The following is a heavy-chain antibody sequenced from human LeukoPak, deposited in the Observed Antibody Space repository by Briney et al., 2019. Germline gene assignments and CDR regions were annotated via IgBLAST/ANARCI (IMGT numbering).Heavy chain of an antibody. CDR2: ISPSGGST. V-gene: IGHV1-46*01. CDR3: AREGIRVSRRYFDY. Sequence: ASVKVSCKAFGYTFTSNYMHWVRQAPGQGPEWMGVISPSGGSTTYAQKFQGRVTLTRDMSTSTAYMELRSLRSDDTAVYYCAREGIRVSRRYFDYWGQGTLVTVSS. J-gene: IGHJ4*02. CDR1: GYTFTSNY. D-gene: IGHD6-13*01.